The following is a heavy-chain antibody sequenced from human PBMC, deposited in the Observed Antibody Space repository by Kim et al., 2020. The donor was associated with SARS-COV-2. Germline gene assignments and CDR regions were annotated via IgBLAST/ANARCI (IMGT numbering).Heavy chain of an antibody. Sequence: YAASVKDRFAISRDDSKSIADLQMNSLTTEDTAVYYCRRGGGSYPRGSDYWGQGTLVTVSS. CDR3: RRGGGSYPRGSDY. V-gene: IGHV3-49*02. D-gene: IGHD1-26*01. J-gene: IGHJ4*02.